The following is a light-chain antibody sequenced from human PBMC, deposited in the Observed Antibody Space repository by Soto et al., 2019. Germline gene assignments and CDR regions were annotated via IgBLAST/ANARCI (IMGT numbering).Light chain of an antibody. CDR1: QSISSW. CDR3: PQYSIFPIS. V-gene: IGKV1-5*03. Sequence: DIQMTQSPSTLSVSVGDRVTITCRASQSISSWLAWYQQKPGQAPKSLIYKASSLESGVPSRFSGSGSGTEFTLTISSLQPDDFATYSCPQYSIFPISCGQGTRMEIK. CDR2: KAS. J-gene: IGKJ5*01.